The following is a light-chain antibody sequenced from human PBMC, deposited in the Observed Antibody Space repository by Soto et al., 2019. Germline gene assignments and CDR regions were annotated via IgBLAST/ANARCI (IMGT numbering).Light chain of an antibody. CDR3: QQYGDSPVT. Sequence: EMVMTQSPGPLSLSPGERATLSCRASQSVSSYLAWYQQKPGQAPRLLISDASDRATGIPDRFSGSGSGTDFTLTISRLVPEDFAVYYCQQYGDSPVTFGQGTKVEIK. CDR1: QSVSSY. V-gene: IGKV3-20*01. J-gene: IGKJ1*01. CDR2: DAS.